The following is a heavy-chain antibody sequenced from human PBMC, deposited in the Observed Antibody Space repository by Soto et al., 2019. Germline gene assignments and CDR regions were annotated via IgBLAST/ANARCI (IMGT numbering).Heavy chain of an antibody. D-gene: IGHD3-3*01. CDR1: GFTFGDYA. J-gene: IGHJ5*02. CDR3: TRATTIFGVAYWFDP. V-gene: IGHV3-49*04. Sequence: PGGSLRLSCAASGFTFGDYAMSWVRQAPGKGLEWVGFIRSKAYGGTTEYAAYVKGRFTISRDESKSIAYLQMNSLKTEDTAVYYCTRATTIFGVAYWFDPWGQGTLVTVSS. CDR2: IRSKAYGGTT.